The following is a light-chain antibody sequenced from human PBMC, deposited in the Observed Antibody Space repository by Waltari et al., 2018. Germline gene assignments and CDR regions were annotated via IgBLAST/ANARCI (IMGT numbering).Light chain of an antibody. V-gene: IGLV1-51*01. CDR2: DNN. CDR1: SPNIGNNY. CDR3: GTWDSSLSAHWV. Sequence: QSVLTQPPSVSAAPGQKVTTPCSGSSPNIGNNYVPWYQQLPGTAPKLLIYDNNKRPSGFPDRFSGSKSGTSATLGITGLQTGDEADYYCGTWDSSLSAHWVFGGGTKLTVL. J-gene: IGLJ3*02.